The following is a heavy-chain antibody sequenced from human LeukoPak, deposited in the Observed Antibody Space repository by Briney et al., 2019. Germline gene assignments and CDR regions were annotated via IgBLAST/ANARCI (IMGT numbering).Heavy chain of an antibody. CDR1: GFMFSSYV. J-gene: IGHJ2*01. V-gene: IGHV3-30*04. CDR2: ISSDGSAK. D-gene: IGHD4-17*01. CDR3: ARDPGTVTTLLWYFDL. Sequence: GGSLRLSCAASGFMFSSYVVHWVRQAPGKGLEWVALISSDGSAKYDADSVKGRFSVSRDNSENTVSLQMNSLGVEDTAVYYCARDPGTVTTLLWYFDLWGRGTLVTVSS.